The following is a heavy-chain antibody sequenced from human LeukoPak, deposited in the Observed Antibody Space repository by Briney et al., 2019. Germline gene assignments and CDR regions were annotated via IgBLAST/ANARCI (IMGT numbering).Heavy chain of an antibody. J-gene: IGHJ4*02. Sequence: GGSLRLSCAASGFTFSSYAMSWVRQAPGKGLEWVSAISGSGGSTYYADSVKGRFTISRDNSKNTLYLQMNSLKTEDTAVYYCTTSLEYCGGDCYSGVYWGQGTLVTVSS. CDR2: ISGSGGST. V-gene: IGHV3-23*01. CDR1: GFTFSSYA. D-gene: IGHD2-21*02. CDR3: TTSLEYCGGDCYSGVY.